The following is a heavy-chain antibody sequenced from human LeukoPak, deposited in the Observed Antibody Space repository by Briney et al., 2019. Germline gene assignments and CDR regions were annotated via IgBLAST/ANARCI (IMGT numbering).Heavy chain of an antibody. Sequence: SETLSLTCTVSGGSISSYYWSWIRQPPGKGLEWIGYIYYSGSTNYNPSLKSRVTISVDTSKNQFSLKLTSVTAADTAVYYCARTTEGGYNYGYFYYYYMDVWGKGTTVTISS. J-gene: IGHJ6*03. CDR2: IYYSGST. D-gene: IGHD5-18*01. V-gene: IGHV4-59*01. CDR3: ARTTEGGYNYGYFYYYYMDV. CDR1: GGSISSYY.